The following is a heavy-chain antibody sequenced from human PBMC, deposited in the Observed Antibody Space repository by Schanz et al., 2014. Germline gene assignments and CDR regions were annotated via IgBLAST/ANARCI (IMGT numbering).Heavy chain of an antibody. J-gene: IGHJ4*02. CDR2: ISSSSSTI. CDR1: GFTFSSYS. V-gene: IGHV3-48*02. CDR3: ARDLPIILYGAKSRFDY. D-gene: IGHD4-17*01. Sequence: EVHLVESGGGLVQPGGSLRLSCAASGFTFSSYSMDWVRQAPGKGLEWVSYISSSSSTIYYADSVKGRFTISRDNAKNSLYLQMNSLRDEDTAMYYCARDLPIILYGAKSRFDYWGPGTLVTVSS.